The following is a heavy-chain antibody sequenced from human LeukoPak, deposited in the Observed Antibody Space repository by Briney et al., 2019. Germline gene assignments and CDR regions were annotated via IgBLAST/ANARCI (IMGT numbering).Heavy chain of an antibody. CDR3: ARLGGLTGPNYSDY. Sequence: GESLKISCQGSGYSFASYWIAWVRQMPGKGLEWMGIIYPGDSDTRYSPSFQGQVTISADKSITAAYLQWSSLKASDTAMYYCARLGGLTGPNYSDYWGQGTLVTVSS. V-gene: IGHV5-51*01. J-gene: IGHJ4*02. D-gene: IGHD3-10*01. CDR2: IYPGDSDT. CDR1: GYSFASYW.